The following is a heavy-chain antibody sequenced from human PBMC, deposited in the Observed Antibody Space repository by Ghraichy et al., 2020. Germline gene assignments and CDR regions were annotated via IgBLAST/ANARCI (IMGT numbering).Heavy chain of an antibody. D-gene: IGHD5-18*01. J-gene: IGHJ6*02. Sequence: IAEINHSGSTNYNPSLKSRVTISVDTSKNQFFLKLSSLTAADTAVSYCARGQRLRYTYLYYYGMDVWGRG. V-gene: IGHV4-34*01. CDR3: ARGQRLRYTYLYYYGMDV. CDR2: INHSGST.